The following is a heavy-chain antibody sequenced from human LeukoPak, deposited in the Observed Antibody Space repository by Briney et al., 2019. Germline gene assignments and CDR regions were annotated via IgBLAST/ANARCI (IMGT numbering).Heavy chain of an antibody. V-gene: IGHV3-30*03. J-gene: IGHJ4*02. CDR2: ISYDGSDK. D-gene: IGHD6-19*01. CDR3: AREERGQWLGTDLGY. CDR1: GFTFSSYV. Sequence: SGGSLRLSCAASGFTFSSYVMHWVRQAPGKGLEWVAGISYDGSDKNYADSVEGRFTIPRDNSNNTLFLQMNSLRAEDTAVYSCAREERGQWLGTDLGYWGQGTLVTVSS.